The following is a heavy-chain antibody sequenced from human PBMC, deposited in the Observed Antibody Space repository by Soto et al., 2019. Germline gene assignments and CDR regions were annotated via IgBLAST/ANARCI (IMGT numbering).Heavy chain of an antibody. CDR3: AKDGDRGSYFFDH. V-gene: IGHV3-30*04. CDR2: ISFDGTKK. J-gene: IGHJ4*02. D-gene: IGHD1-26*01. CDR1: GFTFSPYS. Sequence: QVHLVESGGGVVQPGRSLRLSCAASGFTFSPYSMHWVRQAPGKGLEWVSVISFDGTKKYYADSVKGRFTVSRDNSEKMLYLQMNSLRVEDTAVYYCAKDGDRGSYFFDHWGQGALVTVAS.